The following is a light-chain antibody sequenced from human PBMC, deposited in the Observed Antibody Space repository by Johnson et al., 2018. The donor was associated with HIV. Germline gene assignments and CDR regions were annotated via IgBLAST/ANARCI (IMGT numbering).Light chain of an antibody. CDR3: GTWDSSLSAGV. J-gene: IGLJ1*01. V-gene: IGLV1-51*01. CDR2: DNN. CDR1: SSNIGNNY. Sequence: QSVLTQPPSVSAAPGQKVTISCSGSSSNIGNNYVSWYQQLPGTAPKLLIYDNNKRPSGIPDRFSGPKSGPPATLGLTGLNTGDEADYYCGTWDSSLSAGVFGTGTKVTVL.